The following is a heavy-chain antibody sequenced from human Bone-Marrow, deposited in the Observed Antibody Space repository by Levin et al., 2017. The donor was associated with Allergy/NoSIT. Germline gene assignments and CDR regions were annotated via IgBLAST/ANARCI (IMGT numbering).Heavy chain of an antibody. J-gene: IGHJ5*02. CDR3: ARGHYDFLDRWFDP. CDR1: GGSISSGGYY. D-gene: IGHD3-3*01. Sequence: SETLSLTCTVSGGSISSGGYYWSWIRQHPGKGLEWIGYIYYSGSTYYNPSLKSRVTISVDTSKNQFSLKLSSVTAADTAVYYCARGHYDFLDRWFDPWGQGTLVTVSS. CDR2: IYYSGST. V-gene: IGHV4-31*03.